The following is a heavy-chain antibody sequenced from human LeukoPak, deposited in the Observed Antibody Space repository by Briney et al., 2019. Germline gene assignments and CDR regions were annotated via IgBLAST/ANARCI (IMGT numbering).Heavy chain of an antibody. J-gene: IGHJ4*02. Sequence: ASVKVSCKASGYTFASYAITWVRQAPGQGLEWMGWISGYNGNTNYAQKFQGRVTMTTDTSTSTAYMELRSLRSEDTAVYYCATEGYTLFDYWGQGTLVTVSS. D-gene: IGHD2-2*02. CDR3: ATEGYTLFDY. V-gene: IGHV1-18*01. CDR2: ISGYNGNT. CDR1: GYTFASYA.